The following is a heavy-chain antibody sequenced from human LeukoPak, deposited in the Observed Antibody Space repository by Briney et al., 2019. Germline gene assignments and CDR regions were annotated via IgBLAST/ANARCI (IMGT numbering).Heavy chain of an antibody. D-gene: IGHD3-22*01. CDR3: ARARYYYDSSGHSYYYYMDV. J-gene: IGHJ6*03. CDR2: IYYSGST. V-gene: IGHV4-59*12. Sequence: ETLSLTCTVSGGSISSYYWSWIRQPPGKGLEWIGYIYYSGSTNYNPSLKSRVTISVDTSKNQFSLKLSSVTAADTAVYYCARARYYYDSSGHSYYYYMDVWGKGTTVTVSS. CDR1: GGSISSYY.